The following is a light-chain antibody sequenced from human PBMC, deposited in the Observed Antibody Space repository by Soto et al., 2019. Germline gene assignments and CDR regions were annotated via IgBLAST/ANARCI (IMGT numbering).Light chain of an antibody. J-gene: IGKJ5*01. V-gene: IGKV3D-15*01. CDR2: EAS. CDR3: QQYKNWPPIT. CDR1: QSISSS. Sequence: ELVMTQSPVTLSVSPGERATLSCRASQSISSSLAWYQQKPGQAPTLLIYEASFRATGVPARFSGSGSGTEFTLTISSLQSEDFAVYYCQQYKNWPPITFGQGTRLEIK.